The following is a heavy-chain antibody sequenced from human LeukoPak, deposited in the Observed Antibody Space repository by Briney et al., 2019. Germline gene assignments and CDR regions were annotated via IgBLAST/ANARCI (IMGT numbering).Heavy chain of an antibody. D-gene: IGHD2-21*02. V-gene: IGHV1-69*04. J-gene: IGHJ4*02. CDR2: IIPILGIA. Sequence: ASVKVSCKASGGTFSSYAISWVRQAPGQGLEWMGRIIPILGIANYAQEFQGRVTITADKSTSTAYMELSSLRSEDTAVYYCATYCGGDCYSYWGQGTLVTVSS. CDR3: ATYCGGDCYSY. CDR1: GGTFSSYA.